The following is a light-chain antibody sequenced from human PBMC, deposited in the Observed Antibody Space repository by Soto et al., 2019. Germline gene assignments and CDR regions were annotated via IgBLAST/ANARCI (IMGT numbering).Light chain of an antibody. CDR1: QSISIS. V-gene: IGKV1-5*03. J-gene: IGKJ1*01. CDR3: QQYSSHRWA. CDR2: KAS. Sequence: DIQMTQSPPTLSASVGDRVTITCRASQSISISLAWYQQKPGKAPKLLIYKASDLDSGVPSRFSGSGSGTEFTLTISSLQPDDFATYYCQQYSSHRWAFGQGTKVEIK.